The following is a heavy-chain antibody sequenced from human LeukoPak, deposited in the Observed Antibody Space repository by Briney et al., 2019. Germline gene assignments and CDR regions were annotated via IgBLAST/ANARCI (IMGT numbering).Heavy chain of an antibody. Sequence: GGSLTLSCAASAFTFSDYSWNWVRQAPGKGLEWISYISGRSSTIYYADFVRGRFTISRDNAKNSMYLRMNSLRAEDTAVYYCARDRLTSGSYFFDYWGQGTLVTVSS. J-gene: IGHJ4*02. CDR3: ARDRLTSGSYFFDY. CDR2: ISGRSSTI. CDR1: AFTFSDYS. V-gene: IGHV3-48*01. D-gene: IGHD1-26*01.